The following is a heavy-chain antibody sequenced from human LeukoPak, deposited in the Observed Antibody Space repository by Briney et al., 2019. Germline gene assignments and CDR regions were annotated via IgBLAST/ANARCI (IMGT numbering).Heavy chain of an antibody. J-gene: IGHJ4*02. CDR3: ATTTVRTGY. CDR2: IYHSGST. D-gene: IGHD4-17*01. V-gene: IGHV4-38-2*02. Sequence: PSETLSLTCTVSGYSISSGYYCGWIRQPPGKGLEWIGSIYHSGSTYYNPSLKSRVTISVDTSKNQFSLKLSSVTAADTAVYYCATTTVRTGYWGQGTLVTVSS. CDR1: GYSISSGYY.